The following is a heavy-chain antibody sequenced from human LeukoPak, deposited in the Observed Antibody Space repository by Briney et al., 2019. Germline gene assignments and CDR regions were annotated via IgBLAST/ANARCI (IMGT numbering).Heavy chain of an antibody. CDR2: IGTSSTTR. D-gene: IGHD6-25*01. V-gene: IGHV3-48*01. CDR3: ARFAAGGSYYYYMDV. Sequence: GGSLRLSCAASGFTFSSYTMNWVRQPPGKGLEWVSNIGTSSTTRYYADSVKGRFTISRDNAKNSLYLQMNSLRADDTAVYYCARFAAGGSYYYYMDVWGKGTTVTVS. CDR1: GFTFSSYT. J-gene: IGHJ6*03.